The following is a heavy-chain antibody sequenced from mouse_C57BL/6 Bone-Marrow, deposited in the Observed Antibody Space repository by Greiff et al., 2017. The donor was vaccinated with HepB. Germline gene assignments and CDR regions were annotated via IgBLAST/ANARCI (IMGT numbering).Heavy chain of an antibody. V-gene: IGHV1-64*01. CDR1: GYTFTSYW. CDR3: ARGVWLLRYFDV. D-gene: IGHD2-3*01. Sequence: QVQLQQPGAELVKPGASVKLSCKASGYTFTSYWMHWVKQRPGQGLEWIGMIHPNSGSTNYNEKFKSKATLTVDKSSSTAYMQLSSLTSEDAAVYYCARGVWLLRYFDVWGTGTTVTVSS. CDR2: IHPNSGST. J-gene: IGHJ1*03.